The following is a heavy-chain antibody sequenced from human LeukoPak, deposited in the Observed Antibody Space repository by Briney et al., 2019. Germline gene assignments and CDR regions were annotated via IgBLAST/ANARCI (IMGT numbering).Heavy chain of an antibody. V-gene: IGHV3-49*05. CDR2: IRSKAYGGTT. CDR1: GFTFGDYA. CDR3: TRDATYYYDSSGYQRLTYFDY. Sequence: KAGGSLRLSCTASGFTFGDYAMSWFRQAPGKGLEWVGFIRSKAYGGTTEYAASVKGRFTISRDDSKSIAYLQMNSLKTEDTAVYYCTRDATYYYDSSGYQRLTYFDYWGQGTLVTVSS. D-gene: IGHD3-22*01. J-gene: IGHJ4*02.